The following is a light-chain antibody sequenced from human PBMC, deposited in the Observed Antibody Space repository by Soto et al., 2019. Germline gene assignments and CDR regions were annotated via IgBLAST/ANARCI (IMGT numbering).Light chain of an antibody. CDR3: AAWDDNLNSYV. J-gene: IGLJ1*01. CDR1: NSNVGIYT. CDR2: STD. Sequence: QSALTQPPSASGTPGQRVTISCSEINSNVGIYTANWYQPLPGMAPKLLIHSTDQRPSGVPDRFSGSKSGTSASLAISGLQSDDEADYYCAAWDDNLNSYVFGTGTKVTVL. V-gene: IGLV1-44*01.